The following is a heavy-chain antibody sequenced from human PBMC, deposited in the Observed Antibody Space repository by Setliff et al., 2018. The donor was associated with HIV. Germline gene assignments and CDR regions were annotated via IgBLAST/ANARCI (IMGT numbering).Heavy chain of an antibody. V-gene: IGHV4-34*01. D-gene: IGHD6-19*01. Sequence: SETLSLTCAVYGGSFSGYYWSWIRQPPGKGLEWIGEINHSGSTSYNPSLKSRVTISVDTSKNQFSLKLSSVTAADTAVYYCAIRGSSGWYVGGYFDYWGQGTLVTVSS. CDR3: AIRGSSGWYVGGYFDY. CDR1: GGSFSGYY. CDR2: INHSGST. J-gene: IGHJ4*02.